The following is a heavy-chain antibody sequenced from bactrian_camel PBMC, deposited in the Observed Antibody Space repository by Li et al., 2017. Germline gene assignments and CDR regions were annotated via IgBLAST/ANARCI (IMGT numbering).Heavy chain of an antibody. D-gene: IGHD5*01. CDR1: GVVHVNNC. J-gene: IGHJ7*01. Sequence: VQLVESGGGSVQAGGSLRLSCTVTGVVHVNNCIGWFRQAPGKEREAVAVLYGGGDDPLIADSVKGRFTISEDNAKNTLFLQMISLKPEDSATYFCAAVGLATIDNAGYCTGWGALDKYYGMDYWGNGTQVTVS. CDR2: LYGGGDDP. V-gene: IGHV3S54*01.